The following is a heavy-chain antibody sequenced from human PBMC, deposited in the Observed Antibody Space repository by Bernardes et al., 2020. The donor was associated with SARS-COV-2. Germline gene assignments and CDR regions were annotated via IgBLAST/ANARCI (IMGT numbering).Heavy chain of an antibody. CDR1: GFTFSSYG. V-gene: IGHV3-21*01. D-gene: IGHD6-13*01. J-gene: IGHJ5*02. CDR2: ISRSSGYI. Sequence: GGSLRLSCAASGFTFSSYGMHWVRQAPGKGLEWVSSISRSSGYIYYADSVTGRFTISRDNAQNSLYLQMNSLRAEDTAVYYCARDSSSWSWFGPWGQGTLVAVSS. CDR3: ARDSSSWSWFGP.